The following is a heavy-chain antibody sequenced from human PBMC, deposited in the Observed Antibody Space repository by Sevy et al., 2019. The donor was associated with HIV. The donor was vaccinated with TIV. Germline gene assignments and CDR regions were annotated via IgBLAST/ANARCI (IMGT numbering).Heavy chain of an antibody. Sequence: GGSLRLSCAASGFTFSSYSMNWVRQAPGKGLEWVSSISSSSSYIYYADSVKGRFTISRDNAKNSLYLQMNSLRAEDTAVYYCARDRAAYYYDSSGYRPFDYWGQRTLVTVSS. D-gene: IGHD3-22*01. CDR3: ARDRAAYYYDSSGYRPFDY. V-gene: IGHV3-21*01. CDR1: GFTFSSYS. CDR2: ISSSSSYI. J-gene: IGHJ4*02.